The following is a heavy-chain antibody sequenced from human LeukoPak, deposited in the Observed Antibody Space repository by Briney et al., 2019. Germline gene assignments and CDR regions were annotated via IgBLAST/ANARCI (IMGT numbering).Heavy chain of an antibody. J-gene: IGHJ5*02. CDR2: INPNSGGT. CDR3: ARGPGLTAILNWFDP. D-gene: IGHD1-14*01. CDR1: GHTFTGYY. Sequence: ASVKVSCKASGHTFTGYYMHWVRQAPGQGLEWMGWINPNSGGTNYAQKFQGRVTMTRDTSISTAYMELSRLRSDDTAVYNCARGPGLTAILNWFDPWGQGTLVTVSS. V-gene: IGHV1-2*02.